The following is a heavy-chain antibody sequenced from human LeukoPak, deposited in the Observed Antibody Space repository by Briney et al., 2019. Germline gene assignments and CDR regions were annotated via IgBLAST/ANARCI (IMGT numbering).Heavy chain of an antibody. J-gene: IGHJ4*02. Sequence: SETLSLTCTVSGDSISNLTSYWTWIRQPAGKGLQWIGRIYASTSTSYNPSLKSRVTISVDTSKNAFSLKLTSVTAAETAVYYCARRPLSYGLDYSGQGTLVTVSS. CDR2: IYASTST. CDR1: GDSISNLTSY. D-gene: IGHD3-10*01. V-gene: IGHV4-61*02. CDR3: ARRPLSYGLDY.